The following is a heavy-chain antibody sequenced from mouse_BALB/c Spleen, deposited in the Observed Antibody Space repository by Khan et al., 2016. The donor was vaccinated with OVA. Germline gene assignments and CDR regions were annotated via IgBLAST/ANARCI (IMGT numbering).Heavy chain of an antibody. J-gene: IGHJ1*01. CDR1: GFTFSSYA. Sequence: EVELVESGGGLVKPGGSLNLSCAASGFTFSSYAMSWVRQTPKKRLEWVASISSGGSTYYPDSVKGRFTIPRDNARNSLYLQMSSLRSEDTAMYYCARDYYYGTGYFDVWGAGTTVTVSS. CDR2: ISSGGST. CDR3: ARDYYYGTGYFDV. V-gene: IGHV5-6-5*01. D-gene: IGHD1-1*01.